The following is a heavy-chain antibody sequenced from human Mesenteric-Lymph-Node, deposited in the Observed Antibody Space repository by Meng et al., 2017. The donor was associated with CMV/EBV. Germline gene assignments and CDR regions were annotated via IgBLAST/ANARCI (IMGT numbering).Heavy chain of an antibody. J-gene: IGHJ5*02. Sequence: GESLKISCAASGFTFSSYSMNWVRQAPGKGLEWVSYISSSSSTIYYADSVKGRFTISRDNAKNSLYLQMNTLRAEDTAVYYCAGGGFDPWGQGTLVTVSS. CDR1: GFTFSSYS. CDR3: AGGGFDP. CDR2: ISSSSSTI. D-gene: IGHD3-16*01. V-gene: IGHV3-48*04.